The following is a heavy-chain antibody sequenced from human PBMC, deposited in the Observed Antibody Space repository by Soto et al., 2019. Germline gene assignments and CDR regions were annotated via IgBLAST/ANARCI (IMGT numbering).Heavy chain of an antibody. CDR3: ARAQPTYSSSYFDY. V-gene: IGHV3-23*01. J-gene: IGHJ4*02. CDR1: GFTFSSYA. CDR2: ISGRGDDT. D-gene: IGHD3-22*01. Sequence: EVQLLESGGDLVQPGGSLRLSCAASGFTFSSYAMSWVRQVPGKGLEWVSTISGRGDDTYYTDSVKGRFTISRDNSKNTLYVHMNSLRAEDTAVYYCARAQPTYSSSYFDYWGQGTLVTVSS.